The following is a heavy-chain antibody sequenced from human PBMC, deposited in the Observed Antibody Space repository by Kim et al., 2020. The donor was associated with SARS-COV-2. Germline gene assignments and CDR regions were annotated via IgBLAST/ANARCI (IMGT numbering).Heavy chain of an antibody. CDR2: INHSGST. CDR3: ARGPSSGYSSDY. J-gene: IGHJ4*02. V-gene: IGHV4-34*01. CDR1: GGSFSGYY. Sequence: SETLSLTCAVYGGSFSGYYWSWIRQPPGKGLEWIGEINHSGSTNYNPSLKSRVTISVDTSKNQFSLKLSSVTAADTAVYYCARGPSSGYSSDYWGQGTLV. D-gene: IGHD3-22*01.